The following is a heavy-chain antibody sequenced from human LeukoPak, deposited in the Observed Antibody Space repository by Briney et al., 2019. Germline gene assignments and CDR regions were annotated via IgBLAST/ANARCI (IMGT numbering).Heavy chain of an antibody. D-gene: IGHD3-10*01. CDR3: ARDPGQFGFDY. CDR1: GFTFSSYA. V-gene: IGHV3-53*01. J-gene: IGHJ4*02. Sequence: GGSLRLSCAASGFTFSSYAMSWVRQAPGKGLEWVSVIYSGGSTYYADSVKGRLTISGDNSKNTLYLQMNSLRAEDTAVYYCARDPGQFGFDYWGQGTLVTVSS. CDR2: IYSGGST.